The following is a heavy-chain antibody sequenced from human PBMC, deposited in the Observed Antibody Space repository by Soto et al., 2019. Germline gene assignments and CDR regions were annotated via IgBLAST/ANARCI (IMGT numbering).Heavy chain of an antibody. CDR2: ISNSGTYT. CDR3: VRGRGGD. V-gene: IGHV3-11*06. J-gene: IGHJ4*02. Sequence: QAQLVESGGDLVKPGGSLRLSCAASGFTFSDYYMSWIRQAPGKGLEWISYISNSGTYTNYADSVKGRFTISRDNAKNSLYLRMTGLRAEETGVYCCVRGRGGDWGQGTLVTVSS. D-gene: IGHD3-10*01. CDR1: GFTFSDYY.